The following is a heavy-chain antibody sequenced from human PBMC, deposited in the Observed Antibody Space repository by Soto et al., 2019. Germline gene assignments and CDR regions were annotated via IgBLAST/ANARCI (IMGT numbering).Heavy chain of an antibody. V-gene: IGHV3-30-3*01. J-gene: IGHJ4*02. D-gene: IGHD2-2*01. CDR3: GRCTGTSCHLGADF. CDR1: GFTFSNCA. CDR2: ISFDGNNK. Sequence: QVQLVESGGGVVQPGRSLRLSCAASGFTFSNCALHWVRQAPGRGLEWVALISFDGNNKYYANSVKGRFTISRDNSKNTLYLQMNSLRAEDTSVYYCGRCTGTSCHLGADFWGQGTLVIVSS.